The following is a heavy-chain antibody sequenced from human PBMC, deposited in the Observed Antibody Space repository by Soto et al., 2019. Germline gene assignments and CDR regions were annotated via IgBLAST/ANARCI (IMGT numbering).Heavy chain of an antibody. CDR2: IYTSGST. D-gene: IGHD1-7*01. V-gene: IGHV4-4*07. Sequence: ASETLSLTCTVSGGSISSYYWSWIRQPAGKGLEWIGRIYTSGSTNYNPSLKSRVTMSVDTSKNQFSPKLSSVTAADTAVYYCARDIREYNWNYGWFHPWGQGTLVTVSS. CDR1: GGSISSYY. J-gene: IGHJ5*02. CDR3: ARDIREYNWNYGWFHP.